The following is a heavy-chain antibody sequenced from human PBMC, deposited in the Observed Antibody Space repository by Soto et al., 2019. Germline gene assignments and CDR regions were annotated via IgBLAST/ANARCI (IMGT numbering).Heavy chain of an antibody. CDR2: ISGSGTST. Sequence: RGSLRLSCAASGFTFSTFAMSWVRQAPGKGPEWVSGISGSGTSTYYADSVKGRFTISRDNSKNTLYLQMNSLRAEDTAVYYCAKTEQWLIAYFDYWGQGTLVTVSS. CDR1: GFTFSTFA. J-gene: IGHJ4*02. V-gene: IGHV3-23*01. CDR3: AKTEQWLIAYFDY. D-gene: IGHD6-19*01.